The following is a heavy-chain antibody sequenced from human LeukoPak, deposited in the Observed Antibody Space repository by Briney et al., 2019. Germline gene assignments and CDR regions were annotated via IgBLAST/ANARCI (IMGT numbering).Heavy chain of an antibody. CDR1: GFNFGSYA. J-gene: IGHJ4*02. V-gene: IGHV3-23*01. Sequence: PGGSLRLSCAASGFNFGSYAMNWVRQAPGKGLQWVSVVTGSGGTTFYADSVKGRFTISRDNSKNSLYLQMNSLRAEDTAVYYCARDPQLYFDYWGQGTLVTVSS. CDR3: ARDPQLYFDY. D-gene: IGHD6-13*01. CDR2: VTGSGGTT.